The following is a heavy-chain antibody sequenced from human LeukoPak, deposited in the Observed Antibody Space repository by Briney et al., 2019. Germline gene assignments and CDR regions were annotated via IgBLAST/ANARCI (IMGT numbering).Heavy chain of an antibody. CDR1: GFTFDDYA. CDR2: IYHSGST. CDR3: ASLGEQQPPLGYYYGMDA. Sequence: LRLSCAASGFTFDDYAMHWVRQPPGKGLEWIGYIYHSGSTYYNPSLKSRVTISVDRSKNQFSLKLSSVTAADTAVYYCASLGEQQPPLGYYYGMDAWGQGTTVTVSS. D-gene: IGHD6-13*01. V-gene: IGHV4-30-2*01. J-gene: IGHJ6*02.